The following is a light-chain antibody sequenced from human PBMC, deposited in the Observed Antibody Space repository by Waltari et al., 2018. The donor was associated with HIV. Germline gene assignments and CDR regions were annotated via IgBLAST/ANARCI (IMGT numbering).Light chain of an antibody. V-gene: IGLV3-10*01. J-gene: IGLJ2*01. CDR2: EDS. Sequence: SYELTQPPSVSVSPGQTARITCSGDALPKKFAYWYQQKSGQAPVLVIYEDSKRPSGIPQRFSCSSSGTMATLTISGAQVADEADYYCYSTDNSGTHIRVFGGGTKLTVL. CDR1: ALPKKF. CDR3: YSTDNSGTHIRV.